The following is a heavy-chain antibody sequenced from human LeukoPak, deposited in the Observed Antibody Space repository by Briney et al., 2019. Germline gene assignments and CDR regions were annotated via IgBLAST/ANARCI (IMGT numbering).Heavy chain of an antibody. CDR1: GFTFPNSA. CDR2: IVLGSGNT. J-gene: IGHJ5*02. CDR3: AARRGASLHDFWSTRLFDP. Sequence: SVKVSCKASGFTFPNSAMQWVRQARGQRLEWIGWIVLGSGNTVYSHKFHDRVTITRDISTNTAYMELDSLGSEDTAAYYCAARRGASLHDFWSTRLFDPWGQGTLVTVSS. V-gene: IGHV1-58*02. D-gene: IGHD3-3*01.